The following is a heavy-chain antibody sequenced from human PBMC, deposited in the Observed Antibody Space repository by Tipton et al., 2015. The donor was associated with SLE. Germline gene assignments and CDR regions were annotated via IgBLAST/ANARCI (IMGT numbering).Heavy chain of an antibody. CDR3: AKFGKTTDFYLDS. CDR1: GFTFNSYA. Sequence: SLRLSCATSGFTFNSYALSWVRRAPGKGLEWVSAISGGGGSTYYADFVKGRFSISIDKSKKTLFLQMNSLRVDDTATYYCAKFGKTTDFYLDSWGQGTLVSVSS. D-gene: IGHD3-10*01. J-gene: IGHJ4*02. V-gene: IGHV3-23*01. CDR2: ISGGGGST.